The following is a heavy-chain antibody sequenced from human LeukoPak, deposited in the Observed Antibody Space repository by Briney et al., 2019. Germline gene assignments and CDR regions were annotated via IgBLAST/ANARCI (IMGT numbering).Heavy chain of an antibody. J-gene: IGHJ4*02. CDR1: GYSFTSYW. CDR3: ARRVVGATYFDY. V-gene: IGHV5-51*01. Sequence: GDSLKISCKGSGYSFTSYWIGWVRPLPGKGLEWMGIIYPGDSDTRYSPSFQGQATISADKSISTAYLQWSSLKASDTAMYYCARRVVGATYFDYWGQGTLVTVSS. CDR2: IYPGDSDT. D-gene: IGHD1-26*01.